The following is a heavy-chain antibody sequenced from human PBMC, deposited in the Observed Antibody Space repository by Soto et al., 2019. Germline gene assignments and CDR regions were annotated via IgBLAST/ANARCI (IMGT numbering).Heavy chain of an antibody. CDR1: GFTFSTYG. CDR3: ARTWETGTFDP. Sequence: GGSLRLSCAASGFTFSTYGMHWVRQAPGKGLEWVAFISFDGSNKYHADSVKGRFTISRDNSENTLYLQMNSLRAEDTAVYYCARTWETGTFDPWGQGALVTVSS. V-gene: IGHV3-30*03. CDR2: ISFDGSNK. J-gene: IGHJ5*02. D-gene: IGHD3-10*01.